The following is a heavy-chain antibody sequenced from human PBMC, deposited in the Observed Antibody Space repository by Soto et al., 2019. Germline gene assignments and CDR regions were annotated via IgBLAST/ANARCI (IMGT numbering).Heavy chain of an antibody. V-gene: IGHV4-34*01. CDR1: GGSFSGYF. J-gene: IGHJ1*01. CDR2: ITPSGGT. Sequence: QVQLQQWGAGLLTPSETLSLTCAVSGGSFSGYFWSWIRQPPGKGLEWIGEITPSGGTNYNPSLKSRVSISLDTARNQFSLKVTSVTAADTGVYYCAGGSSASSWFLQYWGQGSPVTVSS. D-gene: IGHD6-13*01. CDR3: AGGSSASSWFLQY.